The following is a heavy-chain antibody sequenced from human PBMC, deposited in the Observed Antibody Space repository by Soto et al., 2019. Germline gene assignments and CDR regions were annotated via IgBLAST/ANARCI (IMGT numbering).Heavy chain of an antibody. CDR3: ARDMVTTGREGSYYYMDV. Sequence: QVQLQESGPGLVKPSQTLSLTCTVSGGSISSGGYYWSWIRQHPGKGLEWIGYIYYSGSTYYNPCLKSRVTISVDTSKNQFSLKLSSVTAADTAVYSCARDMVTTGREGSYYYMDVWGKGTTVTVSS. J-gene: IGHJ6*03. D-gene: IGHD4-17*01. CDR2: IYYSGST. CDR1: GGSISSGGYY. V-gene: IGHV4-31*03.